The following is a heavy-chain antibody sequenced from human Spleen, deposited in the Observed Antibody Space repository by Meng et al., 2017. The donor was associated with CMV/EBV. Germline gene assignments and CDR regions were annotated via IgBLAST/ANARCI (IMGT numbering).Heavy chain of an antibody. CDR2: INHSGKT. V-gene: IGHV4-34*01. Sequence: LTCAVHGGSFSGYQYSWIRQPPGKGLEWIGEINHSGKTNYNPSLKSRDTISVDTSKNQISLRLTYVTAADTAVYYCARDYYDSNGYINWGQGTLVTVSS. J-gene: IGHJ4*02. CDR3: ARDYYDSNGYIN. D-gene: IGHD3-22*01. CDR1: GGSFSGYQ.